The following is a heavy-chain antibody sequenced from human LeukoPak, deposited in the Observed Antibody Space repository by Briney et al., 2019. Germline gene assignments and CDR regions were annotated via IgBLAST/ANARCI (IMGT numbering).Heavy chain of an antibody. CDR2: ISGSGGST. D-gene: IGHD3-10*01. CDR1: GFTFSNYA. J-gene: IGHJ4*02. V-gene: IGHV3-23*01. Sequence: GGSLRLSCAASGFTFSNYAMSWVRKAPGKGLEWVSAISGSGGSTYYADSVKGRFTISRDNSKNTLYLQMNSLRAEDTAVYYCANSRMVRGVIGYFDFWGQGTLVTVSS. CDR3: ANSRMVRGVIGYFDF.